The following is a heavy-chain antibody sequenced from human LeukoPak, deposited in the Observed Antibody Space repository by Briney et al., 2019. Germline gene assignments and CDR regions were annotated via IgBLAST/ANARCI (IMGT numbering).Heavy chain of an antibody. CDR3: ARDRGAVAGSGGAFDY. Sequence: PSETLSLTYTVSGGSISSNSYFWGWIRQPPGKGLEWIGSIYYSGSTYSNPSLKSRVTISVDTSKNQFSLKLSSVTAADTAVYYCARDRGAVAGSGGAFDYWGQGTLVTVSS. CDR2: IYYSGST. J-gene: IGHJ4*02. D-gene: IGHD6-19*01. V-gene: IGHV4-39*07. CDR1: GGSISSNSYF.